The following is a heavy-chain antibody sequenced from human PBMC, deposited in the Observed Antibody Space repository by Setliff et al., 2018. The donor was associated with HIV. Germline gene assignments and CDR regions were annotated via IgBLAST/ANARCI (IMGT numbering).Heavy chain of an antibody. D-gene: IGHD2-15*01. CDR2: ISSSSSYI. J-gene: IGHJ6*02. CDR1: GFTFSSYS. CDR3: ARKLLTRPNYYGMDV. Sequence: GGSLRLSCAASGFTFSSYSMNWVRQAPGKGLEWVSSISSSSSYIYYADSVKGRFTISRDNARNSLYLQMNSLRAEDTAVYYCARKLLTRPNYYGMDVWGQGTTVTVSS. V-gene: IGHV3-21*01.